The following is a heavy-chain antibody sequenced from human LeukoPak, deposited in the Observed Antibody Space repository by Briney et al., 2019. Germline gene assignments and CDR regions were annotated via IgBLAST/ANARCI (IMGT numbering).Heavy chain of an antibody. V-gene: IGHV3-33*01. CDR3: ARDSCGSPSCFDY. Sequence: GGSLRLACTASGRTFSSYGMHWVGQAPGRGLEWVAAIQYDGSIEYYADSVKGRFTISRDQSKNTLFLQVNSLRAEDTAVYYCARDSCGSPSCFDYWGQGTLVTVSS. D-gene: IGHD2-2*01. J-gene: IGHJ4*02. CDR1: GRTFSSYG. CDR2: IQYDGSIE.